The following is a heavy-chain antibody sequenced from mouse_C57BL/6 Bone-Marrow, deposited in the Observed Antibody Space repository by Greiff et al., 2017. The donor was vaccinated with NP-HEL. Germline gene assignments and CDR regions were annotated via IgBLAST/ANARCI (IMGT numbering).Heavy chain of an antibody. Sequence: DVQLQESGPGLVKPSQSLSLTCSVTGYSITSGYYWNWIRQFPGNKLEWMGYISYDGSNNYNPSLKNRISITRDTSKNQFFLKLNSVTTEDTATYYCAMYDYDFYAMDYWGQGTSVTVSS. CDR3: AMYDYDFYAMDY. J-gene: IGHJ4*01. V-gene: IGHV3-6*01. CDR2: ISYDGSN. CDR1: GYSITSGYY. D-gene: IGHD2-4*01.